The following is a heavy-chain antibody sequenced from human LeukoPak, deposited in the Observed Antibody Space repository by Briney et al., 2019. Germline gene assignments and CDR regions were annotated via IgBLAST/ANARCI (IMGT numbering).Heavy chain of an antibody. J-gene: IGHJ3*02. CDR2: IYYSGST. V-gene: IGHV4-39*07. CDR3: ARGEAWERQDAFDI. D-gene: IGHD1-26*01. Sequence: PSETLSLTCTVSGGSISSSSYYWGWIRQPPGKGLEWIGSIYYSGSTYYNPSLKSRVTISVDTSKNQFSLKLSSVTAADTAVYYCARGEAWERQDAFDIWGQGTMVTVSS. CDR1: GGSISSSSYY.